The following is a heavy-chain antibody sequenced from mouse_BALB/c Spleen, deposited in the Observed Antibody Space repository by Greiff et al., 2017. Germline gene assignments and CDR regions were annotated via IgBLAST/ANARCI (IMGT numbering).Heavy chain of an antibody. V-gene: IGHV1-63*01. J-gene: IGHJ2*01. D-gene: IGHD2-4*01. CDR1: GYAFTNYW. CDR3: ARGGYYDYDRGFDY. Sequence: VQLVESGAELVRPGTSVKISCKASGYAFTNYWLGWVKQRPGHGLEWIGDIYPGSGNTYYNEKFKGKATLTADKSSSTAYMQLSSLTSEDSAVYFCARGGYYDYDRGFDYWGQGTTLTVSS. CDR2: IYPGSGNT.